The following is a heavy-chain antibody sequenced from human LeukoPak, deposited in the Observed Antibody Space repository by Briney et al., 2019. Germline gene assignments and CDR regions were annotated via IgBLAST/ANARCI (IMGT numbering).Heavy chain of an antibody. CDR1: GGTFSSYA. J-gene: IGHJ4*02. CDR3: ASAIYGDYDVESDY. D-gene: IGHD4-17*01. CDR2: IIPIFGTA. V-gene: IGHV1-69*06. Sequence: SVKVSCKASGGTFSSYAISWVRQAPGQGLEWMGGIIPIFGTANYAQKFQGRVTITADKSTSTAYMELSSLRSEDTAVYYCASAIYGDYDVESDYWGQGTLVTVSS.